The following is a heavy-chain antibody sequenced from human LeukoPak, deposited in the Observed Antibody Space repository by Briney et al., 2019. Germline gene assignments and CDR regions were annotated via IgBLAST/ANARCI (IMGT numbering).Heavy chain of an antibody. CDR1: GGTFSSYA. J-gene: IGHJ4*02. CDR2: IIPIFGTA. CDR3: ASGLYDFWSGYMYYFDY. D-gene: IGHD3-3*01. V-gene: IGHV1-69*05. Sequence: SVKVSCKASGGTFSSYAISWVRQAPGQGLEWMGGIIPIFGTANYAQKFQGRVTITTDESTSTAYMELSSLRSEDTAVYYCASGLYDFWSGYMYYFDYWGQGTLDTVSS.